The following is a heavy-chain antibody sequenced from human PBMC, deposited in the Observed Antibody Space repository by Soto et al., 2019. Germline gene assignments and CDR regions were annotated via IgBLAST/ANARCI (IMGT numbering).Heavy chain of an antibody. D-gene: IGHD5-18*01. CDR2: IIPIFGTA. CDR3: ARRGYSYGLNWFDP. V-gene: IGHV1-69*13. CDR1: GGTFSSYA. J-gene: IGHJ5*02. Sequence: SVKVSCKASGGTFSSYAISWVRQAPGQGLEWMGGIIPIFGTANYAQKFQGRVTITADESTSTAYMELSSLRSEDTAVYYCARRGYSYGLNWFDPWGQGTLVTVAS.